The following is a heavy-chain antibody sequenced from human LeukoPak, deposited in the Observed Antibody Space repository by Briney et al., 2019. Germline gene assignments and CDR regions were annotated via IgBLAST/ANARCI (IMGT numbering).Heavy chain of an antibody. CDR1: GYSISSGYY. CDR2: IYHYGSA. CDR3: ATLDPFGAYFDY. V-gene: IGHV4-38-2*02. J-gene: IGHJ4*02. Sequence: SETLSLTCTVSGYSISSGYYWGWIRQPPGKELEWIGSIYHYGSAYYNPSLKSRVTISVDTSKNQFSLKLSSVTAADTAVYYCATLDPFGAYFDYWGQGTLVTVSS. D-gene: IGHD3-10*01.